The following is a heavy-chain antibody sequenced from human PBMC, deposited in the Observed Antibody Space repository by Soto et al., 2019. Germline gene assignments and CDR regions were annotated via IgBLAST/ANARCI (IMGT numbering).Heavy chain of an antibody. CDR1: GFPVSRNF. V-gene: IGHV3-53*01. CDR2: INSGGST. CDR3: ARAVEFDS. J-gene: IGHJ4*02. D-gene: IGHD2-21*01. Sequence: GGSLRLSCAASGFPVSRNFMSWVRQAPGKGLEWVSFINSGGSTYYADPVKGRFIISRDSSKNTLYLQMNSLRAEDTAVYYCARAVEFDSWGQGTLVTVS.